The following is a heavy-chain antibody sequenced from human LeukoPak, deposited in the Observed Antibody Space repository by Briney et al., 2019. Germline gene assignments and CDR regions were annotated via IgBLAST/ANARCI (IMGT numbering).Heavy chain of an antibody. D-gene: IGHD6-13*01. CDR2: ISYDGSNK. V-gene: IGHV3-30*18. J-gene: IGHJ4*02. CDR1: GFTFSNYG. Sequence: GGSLRLSCAASGFTFSNYGMHWVRQAPGKGLEWVAVISYDGSNKYYADSVKGRFTISRDNSKNTLYLQMNSLRAEDTAVYYCAKDNLAEYYFDYWGQGTLVTVSS. CDR3: AKDNLAEYYFDY.